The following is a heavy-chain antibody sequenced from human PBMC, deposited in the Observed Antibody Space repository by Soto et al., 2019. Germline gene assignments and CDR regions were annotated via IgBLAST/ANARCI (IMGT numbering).Heavy chain of an antibody. V-gene: IGHV1-46*03. Sequence: ASVKVSWKASRDTFTSYYMCWVQQSTGQGLEWMGIINPSGGSTSYAQKFQGRVTMTRDTSTSTVYMELSSLRSEDTAVYYCARATMVRGVPHPYFDYWGQGTLVTVSS. CDR1: RDTFTSYY. J-gene: IGHJ4*02. CDR2: INPSGGST. D-gene: IGHD3-10*01. CDR3: ARATMVRGVPHPYFDY.